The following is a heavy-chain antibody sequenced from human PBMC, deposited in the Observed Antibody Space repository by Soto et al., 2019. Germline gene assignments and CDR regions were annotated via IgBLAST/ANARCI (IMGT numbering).Heavy chain of an antibody. CDR1: GGSFSGYY. D-gene: IGHD3-9*01. J-gene: IGHJ2*01. Sequence: QVQLQQWGAGPSRPLETLSLTCGVSGGSFSGYYWAWIRQSPGKGLEWIGEINDRGSINYNPSLKSRVSISVDTSKNHYSLKLRSVTAADTAVYYCARESHDILTGPPWVWYFDLWGRGTLVTVSS. CDR3: ARESHDILTGPPWVWYFDL. V-gene: IGHV4-34*01. CDR2: INDRGSI.